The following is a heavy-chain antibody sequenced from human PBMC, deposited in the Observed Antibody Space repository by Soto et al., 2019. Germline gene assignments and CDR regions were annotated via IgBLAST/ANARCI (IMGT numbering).Heavy chain of an antibody. Sequence: GGSLRLSCAAVGCVFVSHCIRWVRQAPGKGLVWVSRINGDGSSTFYADSVKGRFTISRDNARSTVYLQMNSLRAEDTVVYYCARGIYWRYGMDVWGQGTTVTVSS. D-gene: IGHD5-12*01. V-gene: IGHV3-74*01. CDR3: ARGIYWRYGMDV. CDR2: INGDGSST. CDR1: GCVFVSHC. J-gene: IGHJ6*02.